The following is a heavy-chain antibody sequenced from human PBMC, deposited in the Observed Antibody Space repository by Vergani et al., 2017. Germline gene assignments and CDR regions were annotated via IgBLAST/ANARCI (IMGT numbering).Heavy chain of an antibody. CDR2: INPNSGGT. CDR1: GYTFTDYF. V-gene: IGHV1-2*02. J-gene: IGHJ4*02. CDR3: AKVGTSSSRDYFDY. Sequence: QVQLVQSGAEVKKPGASVKVFCKASGYTFTDYFMHWVRQAPGQGLEWIGWINPNSGGTNYAQKFQGRVTMTKDPSISTAYMELSNLRSDDTAVYYCAKVGTSSSRDYFDYWGQGTLVTVSS. D-gene: IGHD2-2*01.